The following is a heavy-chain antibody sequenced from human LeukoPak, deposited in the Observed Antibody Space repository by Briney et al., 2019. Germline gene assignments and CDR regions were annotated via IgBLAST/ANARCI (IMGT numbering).Heavy chain of an antibody. J-gene: IGHJ4*02. D-gene: IGHD3-9*01. CDR2: IYTSGST. CDR3: ARADYDILTGSPWYFDY. CDR1: GGSISSGSYY. Sequence: SQTLSLTCTVSGGSISSGSYYWSWIRQPAGKGLEWIGRIYTSGSTNYNPSLKSRVTISVDTSKNQFSLKLSSVTAADTAVYYCARADYDILTGSPWYFDYWGQGTLVTVSS. V-gene: IGHV4-61*02.